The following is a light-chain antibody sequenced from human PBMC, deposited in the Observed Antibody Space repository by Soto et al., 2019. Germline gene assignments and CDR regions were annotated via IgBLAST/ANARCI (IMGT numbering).Light chain of an antibody. CDR3: MQGSHWPPGT. CDR2: RIS. V-gene: IGKV2-30*01. J-gene: IGKJ1*01. CDR1: QSLLYSDGNTY. Sequence: DVVMTQSKLSLPVTLGQPSSISCKSSQSLLYSDGNTYLNWFHQRPGQSPRRLIHRISNRDSGVPDRFSGSGSGTDFTLKISRVEAEDVGVYYCMQGSHWPPGTFGQGTKVDIK.